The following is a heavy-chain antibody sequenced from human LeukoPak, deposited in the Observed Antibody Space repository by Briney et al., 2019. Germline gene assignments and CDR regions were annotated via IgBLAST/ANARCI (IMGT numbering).Heavy chain of an antibody. CDR2: IYYSGST. J-gene: IGHJ4*02. CDR3: ARHPNPGQYDSSVWLDY. CDR1: GGSISSYY. Sequence: SETLSLTCTVSGGSISSYYWSWIRQPPGKGLEWIGSIYYSGSTYYNPSLKSRVTISVDTSKNQFPLKLSSVTAADTAVYYCARHPNPGQYDSSVWLDYWGQGTLVTVSS. V-gene: IGHV4-59*05. D-gene: IGHD3-22*01.